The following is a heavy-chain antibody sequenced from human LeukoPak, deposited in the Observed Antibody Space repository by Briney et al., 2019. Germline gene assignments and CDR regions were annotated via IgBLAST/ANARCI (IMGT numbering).Heavy chain of an antibody. J-gene: IGHJ4*02. V-gene: IGHV3-48*04. CDR1: GFTFSSYS. D-gene: IGHD3-22*01. CDR2: ISSSSSTI. CDR3: ARDSWAYTYYYDSSGSDPPPHFDY. Sequence: PGGSLRLSCAASGFTFSSYSMNWVRQAPGKGLEWVSYISSSSSTIYYADSVKGRFTISRDNAKNSLYLQMNSLRAEDTAVYYCARDSWAYTYYYDSSGSDPPPHFDYWGQGTLVTVSS.